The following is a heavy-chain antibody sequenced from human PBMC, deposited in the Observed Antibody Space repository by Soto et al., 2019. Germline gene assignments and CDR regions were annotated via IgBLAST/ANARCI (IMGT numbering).Heavy chain of an antibody. CDR1: GGSFSGYY. Sequence: SETLSLTCAVYGGSFSGYYWSWIRQPPGKGLEWIGEINHSGSTNYNPSLKSRVTISVDTSKNQFSLKLSSVTAADTAVYYCASYGSGSYYSRYYYGMDVWGQGTTVTVSS. D-gene: IGHD3-10*01. CDR3: ASYGSGSYYSRYYYGMDV. J-gene: IGHJ6*02. CDR2: INHSGST. V-gene: IGHV4-34*01.